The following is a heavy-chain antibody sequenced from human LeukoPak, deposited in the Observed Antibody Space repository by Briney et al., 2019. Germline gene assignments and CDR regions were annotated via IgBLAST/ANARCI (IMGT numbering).Heavy chain of an antibody. J-gene: IGHJ4*02. CDR2: IKQDGSEK. CDR3: ARPRDSGWSKTWDY. Sequence: GGSLRLSCAASGFTFSSYWMSWVCQAPGKGLEWVANIKQDGSEKYYVDSVKGRFTISRDNAQNSLYLQMNSLRAEDTAVYYCARPRDSGWSKTWDYWGQGTLVTVSS. D-gene: IGHD6-13*01. V-gene: IGHV3-7*03. CDR1: GFTFSSYW.